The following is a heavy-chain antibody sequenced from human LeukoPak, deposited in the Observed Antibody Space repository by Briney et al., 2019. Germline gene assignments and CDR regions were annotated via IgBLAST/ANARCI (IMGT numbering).Heavy chain of an antibody. D-gene: IGHD3-10*01. CDR3: ARNLGSGSLINWFGP. CDR2: IYHSGST. CDR1: GVFISSSDW. Sequence: PSGTLSLTCAVSGVFISSSDWWSWVRQPPGRGLEWIGEIYHSGSTNYNPSLKGRVTISVDKSKNHFSLKLTSVTAADTAVYYCARNLGSGSLINWFGPWGQGTLVTVSS. J-gene: IGHJ5*02. V-gene: IGHV4-4*02.